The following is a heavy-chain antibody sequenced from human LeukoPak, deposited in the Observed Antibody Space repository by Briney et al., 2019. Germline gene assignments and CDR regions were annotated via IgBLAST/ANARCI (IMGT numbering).Heavy chain of an antibody. Sequence: GASVKVSCKASGYTFTGYYMHWVRQAPGQGLEGMGWINPNSGGTNYAQKFQGRVTMTRDTSISTAYMELSRLRSDDTAVYYCARVWPGRSSWLYYYYGMDVWGQGTTVTVSS. V-gene: IGHV1-2*02. J-gene: IGHJ6*02. CDR1: GYTFTGYY. CDR2: INPNSGGT. D-gene: IGHD6-13*01. CDR3: ARVWPGRSSWLYYYYGMDV.